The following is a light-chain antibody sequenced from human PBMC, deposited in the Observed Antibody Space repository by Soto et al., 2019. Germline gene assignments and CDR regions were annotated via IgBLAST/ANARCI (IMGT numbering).Light chain of an antibody. Sequence: EIVMTQSPATLSVSPGERATLSCRASQYVSSNLAWYQQKPGQAPRLLIYGASTRATGTPTRFSGSGSGTEFTITITRLQSEDFAVYYCQQHSLWYTFGQGTRLEIK. CDR3: QQHSLWYT. CDR2: GAS. CDR1: QYVSSN. V-gene: IGKV3-15*01. J-gene: IGKJ2*01.